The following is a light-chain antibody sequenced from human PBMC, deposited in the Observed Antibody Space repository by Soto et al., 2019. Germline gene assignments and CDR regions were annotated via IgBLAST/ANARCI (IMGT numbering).Light chain of an antibody. J-gene: IGKJ1*01. V-gene: IGKV1-5*03. CDR1: QSISSW. CDR3: QQSYSTT. Sequence: DIHMTHSPSTLSSSVVDRVTITCRASQSISSWLAWYQQKPGKAPKLLIYKASSLESGVPSRFSGSGSGTEFTLTISSLQPDDFATYYCQQSYSTTFGQGTKVDI. CDR2: KAS.